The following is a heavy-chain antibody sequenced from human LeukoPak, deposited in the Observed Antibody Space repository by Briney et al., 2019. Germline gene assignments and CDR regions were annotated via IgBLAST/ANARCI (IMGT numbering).Heavy chain of an antibody. Sequence: GGSLRLSCAASGFTFSSYGMSWVRQAPGKGLEWVSAISGSGGSTYYADSVKGRFTISTDNSKNTLYLQMNSLRAEDTAVYYCARAPSGYHNNGGQGTLVTVSS. CDR1: GFTFSSYG. D-gene: IGHD5-12*01. CDR2: ISGSGGST. V-gene: IGHV3-23*01. CDR3: ARAPSGYHNN. J-gene: IGHJ4*02.